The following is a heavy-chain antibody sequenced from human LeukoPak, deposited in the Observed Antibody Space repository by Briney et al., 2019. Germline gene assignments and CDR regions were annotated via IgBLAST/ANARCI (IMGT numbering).Heavy chain of an antibody. D-gene: IGHD3-3*01. CDR2: IKQDGSEK. CDR3: ARGDYDFWSPKGMDV. Sequence: GGSLRLSCAASGFTFSSYWMSWVRQAPGKGLEWVANIKQDGSEKYYVDSVKGRFTISRDNAKNSLYLQMNSLRAEDTAVYYCARGDYDFWSPKGMDVWGQGTTVTVSS. CDR1: GFTFSSYW. V-gene: IGHV3-7*01. J-gene: IGHJ6*02.